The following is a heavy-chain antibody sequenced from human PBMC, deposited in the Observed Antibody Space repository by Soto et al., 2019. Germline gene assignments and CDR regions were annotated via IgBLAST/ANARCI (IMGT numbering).Heavy chain of an antibody. CDR2: TSYDGSDK. CDR3: ARDRVPGSRRYYYGMDV. V-gene: IGHV3-30-3*01. Sequence: SLRLSCAASGFTFSNYLIHWVRQAPGKGLEWVAVTSYDGSDKFYADSVRGRFIISRDNSRNTLYLQMNSLRAADTAVYYCARDRVPGSRRYYYGMDVWGQGTTVTVSS. D-gene: IGHD1-1*01. CDR1: GFTFSNYL. J-gene: IGHJ6*02.